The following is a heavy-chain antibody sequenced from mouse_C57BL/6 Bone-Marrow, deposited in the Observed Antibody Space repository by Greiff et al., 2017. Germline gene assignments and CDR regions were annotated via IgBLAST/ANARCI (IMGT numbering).Heavy chain of an antibody. Sequence: VQLKESGPELVKPGASVKISCKASGYSFTGYYMNWVKQSPEKSLEWIGEINPSTGGTTYNQKFKAKAKLTVDKSSSTAYMQLKSLTSEDSAVYYCARKTSGSSFYWYFDVWGTGTTVTVSS. J-gene: IGHJ1*03. D-gene: IGHD1-1*01. V-gene: IGHV1-42*01. CDR1: GYSFTGYY. CDR2: INPSTGGT. CDR3: ARKTSGSSFYWYFDV.